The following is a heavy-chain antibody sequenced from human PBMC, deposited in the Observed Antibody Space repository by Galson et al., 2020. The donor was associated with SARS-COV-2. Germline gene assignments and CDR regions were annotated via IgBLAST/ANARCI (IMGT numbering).Heavy chain of an antibody. CDR1: GGSINYYI. V-gene: IGHV4-59*08. CDR3: ARRGVGSTKWAFTV. CDR2: INYNGGT. D-gene: IGHD3-10*01. Sequence: SETLSLTCTVSGGSINYYIWNWIRQPPGKGLEWIGYINYNGGTNYSPSLDSRVTMSLDTSKNQFSLKLTSLTADTAVYYCARRGVGSTKWAFTVWGQGTMVTVSS. J-gene: IGHJ3*01.